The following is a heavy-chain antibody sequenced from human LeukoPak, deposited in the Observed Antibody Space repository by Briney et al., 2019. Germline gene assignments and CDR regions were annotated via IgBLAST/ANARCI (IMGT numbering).Heavy chain of an antibody. V-gene: IGHV1-2*02. Sequence: ASVKVSCKASGYTFTGYYMHWVRQAPGQGLEWMGWINPNSGGTNYAQKFQGRVTMTRDMSTSTVYMELSSLRSEDTAVYYCARGTTVTTSYYYYYMDVWGKGTTVTVSS. J-gene: IGHJ6*03. D-gene: IGHD4-17*01. CDR1: GYTFTGYY. CDR2: INPNSGGT. CDR3: ARGTTVTTSYYYYYMDV.